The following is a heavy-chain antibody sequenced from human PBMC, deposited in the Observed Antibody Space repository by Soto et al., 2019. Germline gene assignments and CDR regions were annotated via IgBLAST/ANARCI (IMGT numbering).Heavy chain of an antibody. CDR1: GFTVSNNY. CDR2: IYSGGYT. CDR3: ATGPGGGGY. J-gene: IGHJ4*02. V-gene: IGHV3-53*01. Sequence: EVQLVESGGGLIQPGGSLRLSCAVSGFTVSNNYMSWVRQAPGKGLEGVSVIYSGGYTAYGDSVKGRFTISRDNSKNTLTPQNKSPGAGDRGVVYWATGPGGGGYWGQGTLVTVSS. D-gene: IGHD3-10*01.